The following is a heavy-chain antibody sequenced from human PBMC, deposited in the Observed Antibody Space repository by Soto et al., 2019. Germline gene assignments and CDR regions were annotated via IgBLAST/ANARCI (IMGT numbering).Heavy chain of an antibody. CDR3: ASSDTPRGSGSYYWGPVNYYGMDV. Sequence: SETLSLTCTVSGGSISSGGYYWSWIRQHPGKGLEWIGYIYYSGSTYYNPSLKSRVTISVDTSKNQFSLKLSSVTAADTAVYYCASSDTPRGSGSYYWGPVNYYGMDVWGQGTTVTVSS. V-gene: IGHV4-31*03. D-gene: IGHD3-10*01. CDR1: GGSISSGGYY. J-gene: IGHJ6*02. CDR2: IYYSGST.